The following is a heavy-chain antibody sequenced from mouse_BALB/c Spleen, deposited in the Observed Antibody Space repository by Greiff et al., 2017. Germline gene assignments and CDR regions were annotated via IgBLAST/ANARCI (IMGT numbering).Heavy chain of an antibody. CDR2: ISSGGST. V-gene: IGHV5-6-5*01. CDR3: ARVYYGSSGGFDY. Sequence: EVKLVESGGGLVKPGGSLKLSCAASGFTFSSYAMSWVRQTPEKRLEWVASISSGGSTYYPDSVKGRFTISRDNARNILYLQMSSLRSEDTALYYCARVYYGSSGGFDYWGQGTTLTVSS. D-gene: IGHD1-1*01. J-gene: IGHJ2*01. CDR1: GFTFSSYA.